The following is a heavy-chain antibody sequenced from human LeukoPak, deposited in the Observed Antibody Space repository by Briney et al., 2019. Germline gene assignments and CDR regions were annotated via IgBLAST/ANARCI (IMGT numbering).Heavy chain of an antibody. Sequence: PSETLSLTCTVSGVSISSDYWSWIWLPPGKGLEWIGYIYYSGSSNYNPSLKSRVTMSVDTSKNQFSLKLTSVTAADTAVYYCARRLRQNLFDPWGQGTLVTVSS. CDR3: ARRLRQNLFDP. D-gene: IGHD4-17*01. CDR2: IYYSGSS. CDR1: GVSISSDY. V-gene: IGHV4-59*08. J-gene: IGHJ5*02.